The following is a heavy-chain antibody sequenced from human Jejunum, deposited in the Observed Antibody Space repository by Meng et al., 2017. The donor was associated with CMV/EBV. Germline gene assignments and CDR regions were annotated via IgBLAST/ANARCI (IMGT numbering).Heavy chain of an antibody. CDR1: GTFSGYY. Sequence: GTFSGYYWTWRRQPPGKGLEWLGEISHSGGTSYNPSLRSRLTISVDTSTNQFSLRLTSVTAADTALYYCARSLRDYSGWVKKYHFDYWGQGTLVTVSS. CDR3: ARSLRDYSGWVKKYHFDY. D-gene: IGHD6-19*01. CDR2: ISHSGGT. V-gene: IGHV4-34*01. J-gene: IGHJ4*02.